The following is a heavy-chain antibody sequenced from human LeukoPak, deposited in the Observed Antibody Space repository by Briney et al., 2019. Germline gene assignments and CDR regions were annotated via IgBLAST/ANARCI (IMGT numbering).Heavy chain of an antibody. CDR3: ARDGLDSSGPVAFDI. V-gene: IGHV3-66*01. CDR1: EFTVSSNY. Sequence: GGSLRLSCVASEFTVSSNYMSWVRQAPGKGLEWVSIIHINGDTHYADSVKGRFTISRDNSKYTLYLLMNSVRSEDTAVYYCARDGLDSSGPVAFDIWGQGTMVTVSS. D-gene: IGHD3-22*01. J-gene: IGHJ3*02. CDR2: IHINGDT.